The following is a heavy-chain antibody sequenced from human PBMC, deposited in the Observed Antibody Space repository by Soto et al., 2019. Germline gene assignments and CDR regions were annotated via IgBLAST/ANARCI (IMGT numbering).Heavy chain of an antibody. CDR3: AHIRYCSGGSCYVYYYMDV. D-gene: IGHD2-15*01. V-gene: IGHV2-5*02. Sequence: ESGPTLVNPTQTLTLTCTFSGFSLSTSGVGVGWIRQPPGKALEWLALIYWDDDKRYSPSLKSRLTITKDTSKNQVVLTMTNMDPVDTATYYCAHIRYCSGGSCYVYYYMDVWGKGTTVTVSS. J-gene: IGHJ6*03. CDR1: GFSLSTSGVG. CDR2: IYWDDDK.